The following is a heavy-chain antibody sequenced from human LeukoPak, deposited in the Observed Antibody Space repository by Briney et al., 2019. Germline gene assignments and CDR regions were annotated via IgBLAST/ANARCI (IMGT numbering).Heavy chain of an antibody. J-gene: IGHJ5*02. CDR1: GYTFTSYG. D-gene: IGHD1-1*01. Sequence: ASVKVSCEASGYTFTSYGISWVRQAPGQGLEWMGWISAYNGNTNYAQKLQGRVTMTTDTSTSTAYMELRSLRSDDTAVYYCARDGRRVATSIQNWFDPWGQGTLVTVSS. CDR3: ARDGRRVATSIQNWFDP. CDR2: ISAYNGNT. V-gene: IGHV1-18*01.